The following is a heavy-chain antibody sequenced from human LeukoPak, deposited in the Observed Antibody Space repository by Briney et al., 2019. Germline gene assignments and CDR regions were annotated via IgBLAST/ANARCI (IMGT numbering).Heavy chain of an antibody. D-gene: IGHD3-22*01. CDR3: AKGRVRDDTSGFDC. CDR1: GFTFSSYA. Sequence: PGGSLRLSCAASGFTFSSYAMSWVRQAPGKGLGCVSSISVSGDITYYADSVKGRSTISRDNSKNTLYLQMNNLRAEDTAVYYCAKGRVRDDTSGFDCWGQGILVTVSS. J-gene: IGHJ4*02. CDR2: ISVSGDIT. V-gene: IGHV3-23*01.